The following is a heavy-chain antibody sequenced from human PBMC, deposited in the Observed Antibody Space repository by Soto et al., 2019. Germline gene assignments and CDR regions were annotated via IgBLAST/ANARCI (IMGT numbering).Heavy chain of an antibody. CDR2: INSDGSST. CDR3: AIRASYYDSSGYFDY. J-gene: IGHJ4*02. D-gene: IGHD3-22*01. CDR1: GFTFSNYF. V-gene: IGHV3-74*01. Sequence: PGGSLRLSCAASGFTFSNYFMNWVRQAPGKGLEWVSSINSDGSSTSYADSVKGRFTISRDNAKNTLYLQMNSLRAEDTALYYCAIRASYYDSSGYFDYWGQGTLVTVSS.